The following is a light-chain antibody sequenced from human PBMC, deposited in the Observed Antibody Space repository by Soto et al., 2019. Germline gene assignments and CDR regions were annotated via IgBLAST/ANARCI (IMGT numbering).Light chain of an antibody. Sequence: QSVLTQPASVSGSPGQSIAISCTGTSSDVGGYNYVSWYQHHPGKAPKLMIYDVSNRPSGVSNRFSGSKSGSTASLTISGLQAEDEADYYCSSYTSSSTYVFGTGTKLTVL. CDR2: DVS. J-gene: IGLJ1*01. CDR1: SSDVGGYNY. CDR3: SSYTSSSTYV. V-gene: IGLV2-14*03.